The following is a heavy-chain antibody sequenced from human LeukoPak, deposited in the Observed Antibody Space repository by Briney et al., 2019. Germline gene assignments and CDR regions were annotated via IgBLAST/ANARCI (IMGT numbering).Heavy chain of an antibody. CDR2: IYYSGST. Sequence: SETLSLTCTVSGGSISSYYWSWIRQPPGKGLEWIGYIYYSGSTNYNPSLKSRVTISVDTSKNQFSLKLSSVTAADTAVYYCARVGSSGRRYYYMDVWGKGTTVTVSS. V-gene: IGHV4-59*01. J-gene: IGHJ6*03. D-gene: IGHD6-19*01. CDR1: GGSISSYY. CDR3: ARVGSSGRRYYYMDV.